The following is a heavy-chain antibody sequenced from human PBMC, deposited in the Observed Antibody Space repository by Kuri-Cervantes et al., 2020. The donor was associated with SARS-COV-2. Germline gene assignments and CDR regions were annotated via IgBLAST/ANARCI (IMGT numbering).Heavy chain of an antibody. J-gene: IGHJ4*02. CDR1: GGSIRRNHYS. CDR2: IYHSGRA. V-gene: IGHV4-30-2*02. D-gene: IGHD3-9*01. CDR3: ARSPVLPYFDWLLYGGPPDY. Sequence: SQTLSLTCAVSGGSIRRNHYSWSCIRQPPGKGLESIGYIYHSGRACYNPSLKSRVTISVDTSKNQFSLKLSSVTAADTAVYYCARSPVLPYFDWLLYGGPPDYWGQGTLVTVSS.